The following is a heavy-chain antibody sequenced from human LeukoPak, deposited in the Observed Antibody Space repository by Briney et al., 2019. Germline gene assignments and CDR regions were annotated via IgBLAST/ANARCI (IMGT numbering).Heavy chain of an antibody. J-gene: IGHJ4*02. CDR3: ARERLSKYCSGGSCYPGGFDY. CDR1: GFTFSSYG. V-gene: IGHV3-30*02. Sequence: GGSLRLSCAASGFTFSSYGMHWVRQAPGKGLEWVAFIRYDGSNKYYADSVKGRFTISRDNSKNTLYLQMNSLRAEDTAVYYCARERLSKYCSGGSCYPGGFDYWGQGTLVTVSS. D-gene: IGHD2-15*01. CDR2: IRYDGSNK.